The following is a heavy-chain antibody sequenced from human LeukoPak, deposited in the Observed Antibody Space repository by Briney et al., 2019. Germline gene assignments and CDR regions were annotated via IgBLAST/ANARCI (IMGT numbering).Heavy chain of an antibody. CDR3: ARRFDS. J-gene: IGHJ4*02. CDR2: IYYSGST. V-gene: IGHV4-59*08. Sequence: PSETLSLTCAVSGGSISSSYQWNWVRQPPGKGLEWIGYIYYSGSTNYNPSLKSRVTISVDTSKNQFSLTLTSVTAADTAIYYCARRFDSWGQGALVTVSS. CDR1: GGSISSSYQ.